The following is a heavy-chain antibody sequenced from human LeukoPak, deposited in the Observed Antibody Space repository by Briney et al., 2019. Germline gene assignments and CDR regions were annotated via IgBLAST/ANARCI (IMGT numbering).Heavy chain of an antibody. CDR1: GFTFDDYA. J-gene: IGHJ4*02. CDR2: ISGDGGST. CDR3: ARGLYSGYDPSNFDY. V-gene: IGHV3-43*02. Sequence: GGSLRLSRAASGFTFDDYAMHWVRQPPGKGLESDSLISGDGGSTYYADSVKGRFTISRDNSKNSLYLQMNSLRTEDTALYYCARGLYSGYDPSNFDYWGQGTLVTVSS. D-gene: IGHD5-12*01.